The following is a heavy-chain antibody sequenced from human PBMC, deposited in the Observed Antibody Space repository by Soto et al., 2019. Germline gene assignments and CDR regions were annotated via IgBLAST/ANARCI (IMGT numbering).Heavy chain of an antibody. D-gene: IGHD3-22*01. V-gene: IGHV3-30*18. CDR1: GFTFSSYG. CDR3: AKEEDYYDSSGYYYFDY. CDR2: ISYDGSNK. Sequence: GGSLRLSCAASGFTFSSYGMHWVRQAPGKGLEWVAVISYDGSNKYYADSVKGRFTISRDNSKNTLYLQMNSLRAEDTAVYYCAKEEDYYDSSGYYYFDYWGQGTLVTVSS. J-gene: IGHJ4*02.